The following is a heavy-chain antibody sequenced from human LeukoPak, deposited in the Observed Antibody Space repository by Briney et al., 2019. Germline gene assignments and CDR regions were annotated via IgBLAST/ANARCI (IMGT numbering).Heavy chain of an antibody. CDR2: IYSGGST. J-gene: IGHJ3*02. CDR1: GFTFSTYG. V-gene: IGHV3-53*01. CDR3: ARSLVVVPAAILPDAFDI. D-gene: IGHD2-2*01. Sequence: SGGTLRLSCPASGFTFSTYGMSWVRQAPGKGLEWVSVIYSGGSTYYADSVKGRFTISRDNSKNTLYLQMNSLRAEDTAVYYCARSLVVVPAAILPDAFDIWGQGTMVTVSS.